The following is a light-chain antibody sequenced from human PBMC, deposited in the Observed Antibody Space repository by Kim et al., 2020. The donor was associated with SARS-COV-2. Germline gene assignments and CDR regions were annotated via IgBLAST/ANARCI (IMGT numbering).Light chain of an antibody. V-gene: IGKV3-20*01. J-gene: IGKJ2*04. Sequence: EIVLTQSPGTLSLSPGERATLSCRACQSVTSSYLAWYQQKPGQAPRLLIYGASSRATGIPDRFSGSGSGTDFTLTISSLEPEDFALYYCQQYGTSPTCSFGQGTKLEI. CDR1: QSVTSSY. CDR2: GAS. CDR3: QQYGTSPTCS.